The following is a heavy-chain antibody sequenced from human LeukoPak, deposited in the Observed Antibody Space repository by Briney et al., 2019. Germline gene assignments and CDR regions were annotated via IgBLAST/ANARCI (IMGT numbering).Heavy chain of an antibody. J-gene: IGHJ4*02. CDR2: INHSGST. Sequence: SETLSLTCAVYGGSFSGYYWSWIRQPPGKGLEWIGEINHSGSTNYNPSLESRVTISVDTSKNQFSLKLSSVTAADTAVYYCAARMGLNWGQGTLVTVSS. V-gene: IGHV4-34*01. CDR3: AARMGLN. CDR1: GGSFSGYY. D-gene: IGHD2-15*01.